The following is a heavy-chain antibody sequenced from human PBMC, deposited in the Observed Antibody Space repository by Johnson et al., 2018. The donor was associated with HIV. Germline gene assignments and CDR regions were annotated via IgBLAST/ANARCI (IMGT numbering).Heavy chain of an antibody. Sequence: VQLVESGGGVVQPRRSLRLSCAASGFTFSSYAMHWVRQAPGKGLEWISYISTTGSTYYADSVKGRFTISRDNSKNTLYLQMNSLRAEDTAVYYCAKSSRVSTTFDAFDIWGQGTMVTVSS. CDR1: GFTFSSYA. J-gene: IGHJ3*02. V-gene: IGHV3-23*04. CDR3: AKSSRVSTTFDAFDI. D-gene: IGHD1-26*01. CDR2: ISTTGST.